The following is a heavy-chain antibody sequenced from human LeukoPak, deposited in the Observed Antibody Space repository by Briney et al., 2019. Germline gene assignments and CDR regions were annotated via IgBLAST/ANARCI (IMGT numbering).Heavy chain of an antibody. J-gene: IGHJ4*02. V-gene: IGHV4-34*01. CDR2: INHSGST. D-gene: IGHD3-10*01. CDR1: GGSFSGYY. Sequence: PSETLSLTCAVYGGSFSGYYWSWIRQPPGKGLEWIGEINHSGSTNYNPSLQSRVTISVDTSKNQFSLKLSSVTAADTAVYYCARVRSSSVFRYFYFFDNWGQGTLVSVSA. CDR3: ARVRSSSVFRYFYFFDN.